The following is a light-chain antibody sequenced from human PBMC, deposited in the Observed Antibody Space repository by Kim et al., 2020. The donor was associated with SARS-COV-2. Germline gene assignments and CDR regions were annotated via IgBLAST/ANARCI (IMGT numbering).Light chain of an antibody. CDR2: LAS. Sequence: SASVGDRVTFACRASQNINNYLTWYQQKPGKAPKALISLASNLQSGVPSRFSGSGSGTDFTLTITNLQPEDFATYHCQQAYTTPCTFGQGTKLEI. V-gene: IGKV1-39*01. CDR1: QNINNY. CDR3: QQAYTTPCT. J-gene: IGKJ2*02.